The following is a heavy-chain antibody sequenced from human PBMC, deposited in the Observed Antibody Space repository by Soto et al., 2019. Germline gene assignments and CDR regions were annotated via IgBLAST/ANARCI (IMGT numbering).Heavy chain of an antibody. CDR1: GFNFSGSA. Sequence: GGSLRLSCAASGFNFSGSAMHWVRQASGKGLEWVGRIRSKANNYATAYAASVKGRFTISRDDSKNTAYLQMNSLKTEDTAVYYCTRHERSRIYYDSSGYYRTPSSVDNWGQGTLVTVSS. J-gene: IGHJ4*02. CDR2: IRSKANNYAT. CDR3: TRHERSRIYYDSSGYYRTPSSVDN. V-gene: IGHV3-73*01. D-gene: IGHD3-22*01.